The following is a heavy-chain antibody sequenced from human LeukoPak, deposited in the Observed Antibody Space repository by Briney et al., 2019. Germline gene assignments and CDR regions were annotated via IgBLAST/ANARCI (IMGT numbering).Heavy chain of an antibody. CDR1: GFTFSSYA. CDR3: AKGSSGWPYYFDY. CDR2: ISGSGGST. Sequence: PGGSLRLSCAASGFTFSSYAMSWVRQAPGKGLEWVSAISGSGGSTYYADSVKGRFTISRDNSKNTLYLQVNSLRAEDTAVYYCAKGSSGWPYYFDYWGQGILVTVSS. D-gene: IGHD6-19*01. J-gene: IGHJ4*02. V-gene: IGHV3-23*01.